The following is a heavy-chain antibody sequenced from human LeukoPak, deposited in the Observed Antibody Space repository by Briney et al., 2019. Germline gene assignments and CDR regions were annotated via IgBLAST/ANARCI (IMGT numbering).Heavy chain of an antibody. V-gene: IGHV4-59*01. CDR3: ARGPWDITFFDY. D-gene: IGHD3-16*01. Sequence: PSETLSLTCTVSGGSISSYYWSWIRQPPGKGLEWIGYIYYSGSTNYNPSPKSRVTISVDTSKNQFSLKLSSVTAADTAVYYCARGPWDITFFDYWGQGTLVTVSS. CDR1: GGSISSYY. J-gene: IGHJ4*02. CDR2: IYYSGST.